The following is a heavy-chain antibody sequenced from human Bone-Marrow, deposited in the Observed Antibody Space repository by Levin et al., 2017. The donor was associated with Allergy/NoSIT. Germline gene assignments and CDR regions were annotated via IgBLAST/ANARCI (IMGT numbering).Heavy chain of an antibody. CDR1: GFTFSSYG. V-gene: IGHV3-30*18. Sequence: GGSLRLSCAASGFTFSSYGMHWVRQAPGKGLEWVAVISYDGSNKYYADSVKGRFTISRDNSKNTLYLQMNSLRAEDTAVYYCAKAGSGEYTANGDHNWFDPWGQGTLVTVSS. J-gene: IGHJ5*02. CDR3: AKAGSGEYTANGDHNWFDP. D-gene: IGHD1-1*01. CDR2: ISYDGSNK.